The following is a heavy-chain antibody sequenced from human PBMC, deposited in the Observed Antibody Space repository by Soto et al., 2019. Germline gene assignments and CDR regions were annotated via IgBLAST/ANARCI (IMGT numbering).Heavy chain of an antibody. J-gene: IGHJ4*02. V-gene: IGHV3-30*03. CDR2: ISYDGSNK. CDR3: VSED. CDR1: GFTFSSYG. Sequence: QVQLVESGGGVVQPGRSLRLSCAASGFTFSSYGMHWVRQAPGKGLEWVAVISYDGSNKYYADSVKGRFTISRDNSKNTLHLQMNSLRAEDTAVYYCVSEDWGQGTLVTVSS.